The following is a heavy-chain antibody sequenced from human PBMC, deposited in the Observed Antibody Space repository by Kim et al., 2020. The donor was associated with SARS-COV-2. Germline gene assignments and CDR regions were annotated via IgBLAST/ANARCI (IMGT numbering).Heavy chain of an antibody. CDR2: IYYSGST. J-gene: IGHJ4*02. D-gene: IGHD3-9*01. CDR1: GGSISSSSYY. Sequence: SETLSLTCTVSGGSISSSSYYWGWIRQPPGKGLEWIGSIYYSGSTYYNPSLKSRVTISVDTSKNQFSLKLSSVTAADTAVYYCARQEPNFDWLFDYWGQGTLVTVAS. V-gene: IGHV4-39*01. CDR3: ARQEPNFDWLFDY.